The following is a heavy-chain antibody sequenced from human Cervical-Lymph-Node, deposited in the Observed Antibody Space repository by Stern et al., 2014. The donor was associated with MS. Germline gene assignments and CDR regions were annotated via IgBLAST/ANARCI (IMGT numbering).Heavy chain of an antibody. V-gene: IGHV3-9*01. CDR1: GFTFADYD. D-gene: IGHD5-18*01. CDR2: ITWNSGGI. CDR3: AKDPSPRYSYGPHDK. J-gene: IGHJ4*02. Sequence: VQLVESGGGLVQPGRSLRLSCAGSGFTFADYDMHWVRQAPGKGLEWVLGITWNSGGIDYADSVKGRFIISRDNAKNALYLQMNSLRTEDTALYYCAKDPSPRYSYGPHDKWGQGTLVTVSS.